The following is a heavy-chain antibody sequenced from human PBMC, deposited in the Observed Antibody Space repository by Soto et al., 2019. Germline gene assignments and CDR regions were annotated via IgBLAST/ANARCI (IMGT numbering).Heavy chain of an antibody. CDR1: GFAFSSYA. Sequence: GGSLRLSCAASGFAFSSYAMSWVRQAPGKGLEWVSAISGSSEKTYYEDSVKGRFTISRDSSKNTLYLQVNSLRAEDTAVYYCAKDPAYYDFWSGPGGWFDPWGQGTLVTVSS. D-gene: IGHD3-3*01. J-gene: IGHJ5*02. CDR3: AKDPAYYDFWSGPGGWFDP. V-gene: IGHV3-23*01. CDR2: ISGSSEKT.